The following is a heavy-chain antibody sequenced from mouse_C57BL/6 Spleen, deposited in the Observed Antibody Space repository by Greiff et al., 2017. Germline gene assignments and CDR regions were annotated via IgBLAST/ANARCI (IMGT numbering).Heavy chain of an antibody. J-gene: IGHJ3*01. CDR3: ARADYSNLRD. CDR2: LYPGDGDT. V-gene: IGHV1-82*01. CDR1: GYAFSSSW. D-gene: IGHD2-5*01. Sequence: VQLQQSGPELVKPGASVKISCKASGYAFSSSWMNWVKQRPGKGLEWIGRLYPGDGDTNYNGKFKGKATLTADKSSSTAYMQLSSLTSEDSAVYFCARADYSNLRDWGQGTLVTVAA.